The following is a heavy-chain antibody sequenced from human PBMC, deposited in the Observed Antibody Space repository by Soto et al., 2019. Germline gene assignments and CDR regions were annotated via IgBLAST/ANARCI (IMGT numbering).Heavy chain of an antibody. J-gene: IGHJ5*02. Sequence: EVQLVQSGAEVKKPGESLRISCKGSGYSFTSYWISWVRQMPGKGLEWMGRIDPSDSYTNYSPSFQGHVTISADKSISTAYLQWSSLKASDTDMYYCARSSRIAYCGGDCYSPGQWFDPWGQGTLVTVSS. CDR1: GYSFTSYW. D-gene: IGHD2-21*02. CDR2: IDPSDSYT. CDR3: ARSSRIAYCGGDCYSPGQWFDP. V-gene: IGHV5-10-1*03.